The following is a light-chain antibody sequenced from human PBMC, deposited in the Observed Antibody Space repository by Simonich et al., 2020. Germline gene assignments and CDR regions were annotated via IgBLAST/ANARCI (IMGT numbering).Light chain of an antibody. CDR1: SSDVGSYNL. CDR2: EGS. J-gene: IGLJ3*02. V-gene: IGLV2-23*01. CDR3: CSYAGSSTWV. Sequence: QSALPHPAALSGSPGNSIPFPSTGTSSDVGSYNLVPCYQNHPGKAPKLMIYEGSKRPSGVSKRFSGSKSGNTASLTISWLQAEDEADYYCCSYAGSSTWVFGGGTKLTVL.